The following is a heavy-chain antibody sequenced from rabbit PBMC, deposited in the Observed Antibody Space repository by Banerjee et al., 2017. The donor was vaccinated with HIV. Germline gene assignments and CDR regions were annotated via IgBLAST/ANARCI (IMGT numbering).Heavy chain of an antibody. Sequence: QEQLVESGGGLAKPEGSLKLSCTASGFSFSNKAVMCWVRQAPGNGLEWIACINAVTGKAVYASWAKGRFTFSKTSSTTVTLQMTSLTAADTATYFCARGVYDDYDTYYFDLRGPGTLVTVS. CDR2: INAVTGKA. V-gene: IGHV1S45*01. CDR3: ARGVYDDYDTYYFDL. CDR1: GFSFSNKAV. D-gene: IGHD2-1*01. J-gene: IGHJ4*01.